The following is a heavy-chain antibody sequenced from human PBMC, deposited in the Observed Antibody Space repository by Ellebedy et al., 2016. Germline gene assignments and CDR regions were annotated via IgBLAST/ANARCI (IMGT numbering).Heavy chain of an antibody. J-gene: IGHJ4*02. CDR3: AARHTSGWYIY. D-gene: IGHD6-13*01. CDR2: IYSAGNT. V-gene: IGHV3-66*01. CDR1: GFTVNDMY. Sequence: GGSLRLSCAASGFTVNDMYMSWVRQAPGKGLEWVSVIYSAGNTFSADSVKGRFTVSRDSSKNPLYLQMNNLKAEATALYYCAARHTSGWYIYWGQGALVTVSS.